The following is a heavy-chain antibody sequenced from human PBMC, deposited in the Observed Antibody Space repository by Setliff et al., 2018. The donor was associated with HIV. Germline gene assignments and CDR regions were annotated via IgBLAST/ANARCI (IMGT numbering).Heavy chain of an antibody. CDR1: GHTLTELS. D-gene: IGHD3-9*01. CDR3: TTDGSYDILTGPTPGAFDI. V-gene: IGHV1-24*01. Sequence: ASVKVSCKVSGHTLTELSMHWVRQAPGKGLEWMGGFGPEDAETIYAQNFQGRVTMTEDTSTDTAYMELSSLRSEDTAFYYCTTDGSYDILTGPTPGAFDIWGQGTMVTVSS. CDR2: FGPEDAET. J-gene: IGHJ3*02.